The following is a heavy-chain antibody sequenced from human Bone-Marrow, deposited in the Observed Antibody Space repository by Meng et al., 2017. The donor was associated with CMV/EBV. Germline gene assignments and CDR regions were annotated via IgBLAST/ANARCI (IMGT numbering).Heavy chain of an antibody. D-gene: IGHD1-26*01. CDR1: GFTFSRNG. Sequence: CAASGFTFSRNGMHWIRQAPGKGLEWVAVIWYDGSNKYYADSVKGRFTISRDNSKNTLYLQMNSLRAEDTAVYYCARDRAEWQLLDYWGQGTLVTVSS. CDR3: ARDRAEWQLLDY. V-gene: IGHV3-33*01. CDR2: IWYDGSNK. J-gene: IGHJ4*02.